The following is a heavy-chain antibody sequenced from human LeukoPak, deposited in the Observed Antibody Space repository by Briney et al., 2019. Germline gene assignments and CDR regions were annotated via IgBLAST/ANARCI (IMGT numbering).Heavy chain of an antibody. D-gene: IGHD4-11*01. Sequence: GGSLRLSCAASGFTFSSYGMHWVRQAPGKGLEWVAVISYDGSNKYYADSVKGRFTISRDNSKNTLDLQMNSLRAEDTAVYYCAGATTLTTPPFDYWGQGTLVTVSS. CDR1: GFTFSSYG. J-gene: IGHJ4*02. CDR2: ISYDGSNK. V-gene: IGHV3-30*03. CDR3: AGATTLTTPPFDY.